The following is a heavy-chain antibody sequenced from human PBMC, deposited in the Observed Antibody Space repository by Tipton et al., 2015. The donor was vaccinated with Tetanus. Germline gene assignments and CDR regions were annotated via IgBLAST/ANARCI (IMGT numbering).Heavy chain of an antibody. CDR1: GYTFNTFG. CDR2: ISVYNGNT. V-gene: IGHV1-18*01. J-gene: IGHJ4*02. D-gene: IGHD6-19*01. CDR3: ARVPTNPLAVDRPTDY. Sequence: QSGPEVKKPGASVKVSRKASGYTFNTFGISWVRQAPGQGLEWIGWISVYNGNTNYGQNVQGRVTMTTDTPASTAYMELRSLRSDDTAVYYCARVPTNPLAVDRPTDYWGQGTLVTVSS.